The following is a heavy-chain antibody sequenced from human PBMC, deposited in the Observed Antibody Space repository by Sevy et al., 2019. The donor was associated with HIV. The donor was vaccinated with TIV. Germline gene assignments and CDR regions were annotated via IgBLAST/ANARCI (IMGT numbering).Heavy chain of an antibody. CDR1: GFTFSISD. CDR3: ASGSNHKNFDY. V-gene: IGHV3-48*02. D-gene: IGHD3-10*01. J-gene: IGHJ4*02. CDR2: INSRSSTI. Sequence: GGSLRLSCAASGFTFSISDMNWVRQAPGKGLEWVSFINSRSSTIYYADPVKGRFTISRDKAKNSLYLQMNSLRDDDTAVYYCASGSNHKNFDYWGQGTLVTVSS.